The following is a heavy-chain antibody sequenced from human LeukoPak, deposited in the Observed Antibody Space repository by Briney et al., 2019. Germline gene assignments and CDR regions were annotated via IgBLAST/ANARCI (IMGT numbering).Heavy chain of an antibody. J-gene: IGHJ4*02. CDR3: ARTKVLPDYYDNSGGFDY. Sequence: KTSETLSLTCTVSGGSISSYYWNWIRQPPGKGLEWIGYIYYSGSTNYNPSLKNRVTISVDTSKNQFSLKLSSVTAADTAVYYCARTKVLPDYYDNSGGFDYWGQGTLVTVSS. D-gene: IGHD3-22*01. CDR2: IYYSGST. V-gene: IGHV4-59*01. CDR1: GGSISSYY.